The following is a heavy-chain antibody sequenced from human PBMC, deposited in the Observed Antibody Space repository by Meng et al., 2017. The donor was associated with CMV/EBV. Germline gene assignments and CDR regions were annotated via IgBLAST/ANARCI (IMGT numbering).Heavy chain of an antibody. Sequence: SETLSLTCAVSGGSISSSNWWSWVRQPPGKGLEWIGEIYHSGSTNYNPSLKSRVTISVDKSKNQFSLKLSSVTAADTAVYYCARKYYDFWSGYWGYGMDVWGQGTTVPSP. CDR1: GGSISSSNW. D-gene: IGHD3-3*01. CDR2: IYHSGST. V-gene: IGHV4-4*02. J-gene: IGHJ6*02. CDR3: ARKYYDFWSGYWGYGMDV.